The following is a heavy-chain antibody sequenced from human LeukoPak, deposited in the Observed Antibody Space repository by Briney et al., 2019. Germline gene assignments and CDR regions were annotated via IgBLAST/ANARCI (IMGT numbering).Heavy chain of an antibody. Sequence: KASQTLSLTCAISGDSLSSNSAVWNWIRQSPSRGLEWLGRTYYRSKWYNDYEVSVKSRITINPDTSKNQFSLQLNSVTPEDTAVYYCARDLEELRGPYFDYWGQGTLVTVSS. CDR1: GDSLSSNSAV. J-gene: IGHJ4*02. CDR2: TYYRSKWYN. CDR3: ARDLEELRGPYFDY. V-gene: IGHV6-1*01. D-gene: IGHD3-10*01.